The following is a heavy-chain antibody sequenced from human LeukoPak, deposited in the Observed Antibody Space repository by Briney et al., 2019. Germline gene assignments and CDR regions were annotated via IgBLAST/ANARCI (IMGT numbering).Heavy chain of an antibody. D-gene: IGHD6-19*01. CDR1: GFSISSYY. V-gene: IGHV4-59*01. CDR2: IYYSGST. CDR3: AKGGGSSGRSYYFDY. Sequence: PSETLSLTCTVSGFSISSYYWSWIRQPPGKGLEWIGYIYYSGSTNYNPSLKSRVTISVDTSKNQFSLKLSSVTAADTAVYYCAKGGGSSGRSYYFDYWGQGTLVTVSS. J-gene: IGHJ4*02.